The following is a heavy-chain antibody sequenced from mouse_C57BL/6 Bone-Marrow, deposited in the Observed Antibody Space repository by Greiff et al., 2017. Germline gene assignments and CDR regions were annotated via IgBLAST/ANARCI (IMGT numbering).Heavy chain of an antibody. CDR2: LDPEDGAT. CDR3: AFSYDDQGGFAY. V-gene: IGHV14-2*01. D-gene: IGHD2-12*01. Sequence: VQLQQSGAELVKPGASVQLSCTASGFNIKDYYMHWVTQRTEQGLEWIGRLDPEDGATKYAPQFQGKATLTADTSSNTAYLQLSCLTSEDTAVDYCAFSYDDQGGFAYWGQGTLVTVSA. CDR1: GFNIKDYY. J-gene: IGHJ3*01.